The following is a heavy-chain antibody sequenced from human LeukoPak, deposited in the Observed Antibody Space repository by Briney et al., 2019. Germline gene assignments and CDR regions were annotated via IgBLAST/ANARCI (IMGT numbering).Heavy chain of an antibody. D-gene: IGHD3-22*01. J-gene: IGHJ4*02. CDR3: ARDGTRITMIDY. Sequence: GGSLRLSCAASGFTFSSYSMNWVRQAPGEGLEWVAVISYDGIYKYYADSVRGRFTISRDNSKNTLYLQISSLRAEDTAVYYCARDGTRITMIDYWGQETLVTVSS. V-gene: IGHV3-30*03. CDR1: GFTFSSYS. CDR2: ISYDGIYK.